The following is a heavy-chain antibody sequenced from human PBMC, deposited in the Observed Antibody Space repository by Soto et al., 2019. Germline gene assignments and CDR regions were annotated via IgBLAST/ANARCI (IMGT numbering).Heavy chain of an antibody. J-gene: IGHJ6*02. V-gene: IGHV3-23*01. D-gene: IGHD5-12*01. CDR2: ISGSGGST. Sequence: GGSLRLSCAASGFTFSSYAMSWVRQAPGKGLEWVSGISGSGGSTYYADSVKGRFTIFRDNSKNTLYLQMNSLRADDTAVYYCASGLDTYERYYSGMDVWGQGTTVTVYS. CDR1: GFTFSSYA. CDR3: ASGLDTYERYYSGMDV.